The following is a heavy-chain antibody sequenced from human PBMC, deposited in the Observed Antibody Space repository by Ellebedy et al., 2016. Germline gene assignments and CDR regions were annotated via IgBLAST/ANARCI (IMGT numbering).Heavy chain of an antibody. Sequence: SETLSLXXTVPGTSVRGSDYFWSWIRQSPGKGLEWIGYMFWSGSTYYNPSLKSRVSMLVDSSETRFSLHLKSVTAAATAVFYCARIYVPYPMLGRPTSYFRLDVWGRGITVIVSS. J-gene: IGHJ6*04. CDR3: ARIYVPYPMLGRPTSYFRLDV. D-gene: IGHD2/OR15-2a*01. V-gene: IGHV4-30-4*01. CDR2: MFWSGST. CDR1: GTSVRGSDYF.